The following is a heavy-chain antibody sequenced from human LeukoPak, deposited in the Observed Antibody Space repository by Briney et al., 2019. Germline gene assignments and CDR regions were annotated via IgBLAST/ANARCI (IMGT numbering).Heavy chain of an antibody. V-gene: IGHV4-39*01. CDR2: ICYSGST. CDR3: ARRKPDHCSSTSCYQARNWFDP. J-gene: IGHJ5*02. Sequence: PSETLSLTCTVSGGSISSSSYYWGWIRQPPGKGLEWIGSICYSGSTYYNPSLKSRVTISVDTSKNQFSLKLSSVTAADTAVYYCARRKPDHCSSTSCYQARNWFDPWGQGTLVTVSS. D-gene: IGHD2-2*01. CDR1: GGSISSSSYY.